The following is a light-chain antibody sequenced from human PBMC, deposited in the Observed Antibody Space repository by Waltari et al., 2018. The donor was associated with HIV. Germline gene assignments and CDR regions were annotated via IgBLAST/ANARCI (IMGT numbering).Light chain of an antibody. CDR3: QQYGTSPLT. Sequence: EIVLTQSPGTLSLSPGARATLSCRASQSVSNNYFAWYQQKPGQAPRLLSYGASSRATGSPDRFSGSGSGTDFTLTISRLEPEDFAVYYCQQYGTSPLTFGGGTNVDMK. CDR1: QSVSNNY. J-gene: IGKJ4*01. CDR2: GAS. V-gene: IGKV3-20*01.